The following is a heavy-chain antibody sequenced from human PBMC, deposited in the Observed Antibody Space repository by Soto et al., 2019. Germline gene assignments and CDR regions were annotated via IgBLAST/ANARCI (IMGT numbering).Heavy chain of an antibody. D-gene: IGHD3-10*01. Sequence: LRLSCAASGFTFSSYAMSWVRQAPGKGREWVSSVSAGAEMTYYSDSGKGRFTISRDNSNNALFLQMNSLSAEDTALYYCARGDRGGSGSPASYYYSGLDVWGKGTTVTVSS. V-gene: IGHV3-23*01. J-gene: IGHJ6*04. CDR2: VSAGAEMT. CDR3: ARGDRGGSGSPASYYYSGLDV. CDR1: GFTFSSYA.